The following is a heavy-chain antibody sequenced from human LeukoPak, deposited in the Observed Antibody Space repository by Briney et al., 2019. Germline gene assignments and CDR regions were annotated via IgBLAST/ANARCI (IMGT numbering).Heavy chain of an antibody. CDR1: GGSISSSSYY. D-gene: IGHD3-10*01. V-gene: IGHV4-39*01. CDR3: ARLTWDYYGSGSYYNLSRISENWFGP. CDR2: IYYSGST. Sequence: SETLSLTCTVSGGSISSSSYYWGWIRQPPGKGLEWIGSIYYSGSTYYNPSLKSRVTISVDTSKNQFSLKLSSVTAADTAVYYCARLTWDYYGSGSYYNLSRISENWFGPWGQGTLVTVSS. J-gene: IGHJ5*02.